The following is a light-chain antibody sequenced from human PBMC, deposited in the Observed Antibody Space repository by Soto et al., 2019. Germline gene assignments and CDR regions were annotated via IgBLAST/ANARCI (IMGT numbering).Light chain of an antibody. CDR3: QQYDSSLTT. J-gene: IGKJ5*01. V-gene: IGKV3-20*01. Sequence: IVLTQSPATLSLSLGERATLSCRASQSIGSYLAWYQHKLGQPPRLLIYDASNWATGIPDRFSGSGSGTDFTLTISRLEPEDVAVYYCQQYDSSLTTFGQGTRLEIK. CDR1: QSIGSY. CDR2: DAS.